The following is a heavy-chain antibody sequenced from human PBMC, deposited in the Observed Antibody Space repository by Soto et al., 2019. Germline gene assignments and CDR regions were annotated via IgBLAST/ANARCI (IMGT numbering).Heavy chain of an antibody. V-gene: IGHV3-48*02. J-gene: IGHJ4*02. Sequence: PGGSLRLSCVASGFDFSSHDMNWVRQAPGKGLEWIAYINRRGVTHYADSVEGRFTISRDNAQNSLFLQMLSLRDEDTAVYYCARDAAKINSYYIDFWGQGALVTVS. CDR3: ARDAAKINSYYIDF. CDR1: GFDFSSHD. D-gene: IGHD3-16*01. CDR2: INRRGVT.